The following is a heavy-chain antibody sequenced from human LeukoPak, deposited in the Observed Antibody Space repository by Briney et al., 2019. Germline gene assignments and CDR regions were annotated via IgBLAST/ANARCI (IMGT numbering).Heavy chain of an antibody. J-gene: IGHJ4*02. D-gene: IGHD3-10*01. CDR2: IIPIFGTA. V-gene: IGHV1-69*13. CDR3: ARDLGYGSGSYLNY. Sequence: ASVKVSCKASGGTFSSYAISWVRQTPGQGLEWMGGIIPIFGTANYAQKFQGRVTITADESTSTAYMELSSLRSEDTAVYYCARDLGYGSGSYLNYWGQGTLVTVSS. CDR1: GGTFSSYA.